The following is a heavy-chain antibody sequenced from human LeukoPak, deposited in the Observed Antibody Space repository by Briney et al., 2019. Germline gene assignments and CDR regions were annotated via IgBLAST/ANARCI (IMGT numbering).Heavy chain of an antibody. CDR3: ARDRQHSYGSDLDH. Sequence: SETLSLTCTVSGGSIHTYNWMWIRQPAGKGLEFIGRNNFAGRGYYNPSLKSRVTISVDGPSNQFSLELTSVTAADTAVYYCARDRQHSYGSDLDHWGQGILVTVSS. CDR2: NNFAGRG. D-gene: IGHD5-18*01. CDR1: GGSIHTYN. J-gene: IGHJ4*02. V-gene: IGHV4-4*07.